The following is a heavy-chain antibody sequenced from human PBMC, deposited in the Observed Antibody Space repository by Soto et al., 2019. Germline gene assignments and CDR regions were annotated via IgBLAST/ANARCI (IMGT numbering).Heavy chain of an antibody. CDR2: IIPIFGTA. Sequence: QVQLVQSGAEVKKPGSSVKVSCKASGGTFSSYAISWVRQAPGQGLEWMGGIIPIFGTANYAQKFQGRVTITADESTSPAYMELSSLRSEDTAVYYCARDPPPYCSSTSCLRPYCMDVWGQGTTVTVSS. D-gene: IGHD2-2*01. CDR3: ARDPPPYCSSTSCLRPYCMDV. J-gene: IGHJ6*02. CDR1: GGTFSSYA. V-gene: IGHV1-69*01.